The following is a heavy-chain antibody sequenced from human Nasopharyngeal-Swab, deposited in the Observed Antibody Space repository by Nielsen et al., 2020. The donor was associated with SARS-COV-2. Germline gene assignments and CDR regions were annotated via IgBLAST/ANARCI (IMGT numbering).Heavy chain of an antibody. CDR3: ARIGEGVYYYYGMDV. CDR1: GYSFTSYW. V-gene: IGHV5-10-1*04. D-gene: IGHD3-16*01. Sequence: KVSCKGSGYSFTSYWISWVRQMPGKGLEWMGRIDPSDSYTNYSPSFQGQVTISADKSISTAYLQWSSLKALDTAMYYCARIGEGVYYYYGMDVWGQGTTVTVSS. J-gene: IGHJ6*02. CDR2: IDPSDSYT.